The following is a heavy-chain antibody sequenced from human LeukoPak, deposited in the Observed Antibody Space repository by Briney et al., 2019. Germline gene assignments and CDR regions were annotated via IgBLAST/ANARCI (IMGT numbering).Heavy chain of an antibody. V-gene: IGHV4-39*01. Sequence: SETLPLTCTVSGGSISSSSYYWGWIRQPPGKGLEWIGSIYYSGSTYYNPSLKSRVTISVDTSKNQFSLKLSSVTAADTAVYYCARHSRDLGGSDRFDYWGQGTLVTVSS. J-gene: IGHJ4*02. CDR3: ARHSRDLGGSDRFDY. CDR2: IYYSGST. D-gene: IGHD1-26*01. CDR1: GGSISSSSYY.